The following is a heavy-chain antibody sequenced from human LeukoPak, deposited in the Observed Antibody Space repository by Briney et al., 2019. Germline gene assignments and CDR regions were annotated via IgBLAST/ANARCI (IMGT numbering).Heavy chain of an antibody. Sequence: SETLSLTCTVSGGSISSYYWSWIRQPPGKGLEWIGYIYYSGSTNYNPSLKSRVTISVDTSKNQFSLQLSSVTAADTAVYYCARGGSLITMASLWGQGTLVTVSS. CDR2: IYYSGST. J-gene: IGHJ4*02. CDR3: ARGGSLITMASL. V-gene: IGHV4-59*08. CDR1: GGSISSYY. D-gene: IGHD3-10*01.